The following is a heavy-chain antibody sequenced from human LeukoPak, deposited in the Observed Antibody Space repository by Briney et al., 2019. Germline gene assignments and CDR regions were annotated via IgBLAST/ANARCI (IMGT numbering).Heavy chain of an antibody. J-gene: IGHJ4*02. Sequence: GASVKVSCKASGYTFTSYGISWVRQAPGKGLEWMGWISAYNGNTNYAQKLQGRVTMTTDTSTSTAYMELRSLRSDDTAVYYCAREPPRHYDILTGYYLRDPYYFDYWGQGTLVTVSS. CDR3: AREPPRHYDILTGYYLRDPYYFDY. V-gene: IGHV1-18*01. CDR1: GYTFTSYG. CDR2: ISAYNGNT. D-gene: IGHD3-9*01.